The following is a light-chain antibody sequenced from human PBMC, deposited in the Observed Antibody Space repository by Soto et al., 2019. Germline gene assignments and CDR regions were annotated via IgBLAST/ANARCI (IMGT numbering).Light chain of an antibody. J-gene: IGLJ2*01. CDR2: GTN. CDR1: SSNIGRNT. CDR3: AAWDDSLSGVL. V-gene: IGLV1-44*01. Sequence: QSVLTQPPSASATPGQRVIISCSGGSSNIGRNTVIWYQQLLGSAPILLIYGTNDRPFGVPDRFSGSKSGTSASLAISGLQSEDEADYYCAAWDDSLSGVLFGGGTKLTVL.